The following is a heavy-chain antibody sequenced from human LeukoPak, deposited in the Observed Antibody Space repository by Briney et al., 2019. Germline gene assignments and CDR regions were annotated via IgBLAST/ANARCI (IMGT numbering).Heavy chain of an antibody. J-gene: IGHJ5*02. V-gene: IGHV1-46*01. CDR2: INPSGGTT. Sequence: ASVKVSCKASGYTFTSYYMHWVRQAPGQGLEWKGLINPSGGTTRYAQKFQGRVTMTRDLSTSTDYMELSSLRSDDTAVYFCARDNSVGDYAWWFDPWGQGTLVTVSS. D-gene: IGHD1-26*01. CDR1: GYTFTSYY. CDR3: ARDNSVGDYAWWFDP.